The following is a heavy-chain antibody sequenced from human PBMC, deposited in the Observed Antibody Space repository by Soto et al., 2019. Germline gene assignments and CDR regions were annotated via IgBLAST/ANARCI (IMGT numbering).Heavy chain of an antibody. J-gene: IGHJ4*02. Sequence: SETLSLTCAVYGGSFSGYYWSWIRQPPGKGLEWIGEINHSGSTNYNPSLKSRVTISVDTSKNQFSLKLSSVTAADTAVYYCATFSGWIDYWGQGTLVTVSS. D-gene: IGHD6-19*01. CDR1: GGSFSGYY. CDR3: ATFSGWIDY. CDR2: INHSGST. V-gene: IGHV4-34*01.